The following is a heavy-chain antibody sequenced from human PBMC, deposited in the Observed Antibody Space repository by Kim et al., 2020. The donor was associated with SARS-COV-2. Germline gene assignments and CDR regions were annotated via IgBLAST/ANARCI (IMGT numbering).Heavy chain of an antibody. V-gene: IGHV4-4*02. CDR3: ARIDSSSWFDP. CDR2: T. D-gene: IGHD6-13*01. Sequence: TNYNPSLKSRVTISVDKSKNQFSLKLSSVTAADTAVYYCARIDSSSWFDPWGQGTLVTVSS. J-gene: IGHJ5*02.